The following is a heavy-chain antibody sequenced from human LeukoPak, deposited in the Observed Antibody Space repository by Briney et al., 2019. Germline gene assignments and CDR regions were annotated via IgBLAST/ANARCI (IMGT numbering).Heavy chain of an antibody. Sequence: APVKVSCKASGGTFSSYAISWVRQAPGQGLEWMGGIIPIFGTANYAQKFQGRVTITADKSTSTAYMELSSLRSEDTAVYYCAREPTPPDYGDYVGYFDYWGQGTLVTVSS. V-gene: IGHV1-69*06. CDR1: GGTFSSYA. D-gene: IGHD4-17*01. CDR2: IIPIFGTA. CDR3: AREPTPPDYGDYVGYFDY. J-gene: IGHJ4*02.